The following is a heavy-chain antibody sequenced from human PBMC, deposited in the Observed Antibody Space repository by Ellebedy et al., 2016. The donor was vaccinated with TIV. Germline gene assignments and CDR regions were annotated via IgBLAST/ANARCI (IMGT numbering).Heavy chain of an antibody. CDR1: GFTFSSYW. Sequence: GESLKISXAASGFTFSSYWMHWVRQAPGKGLEWVANIKQDGSVNKYVDSVKGRFTISRDNGKNSLYLQMNSLRGEDTAVYYCAREVGGGGAYWGQGTLVTVSS. CDR2: IKQDGSVN. D-gene: IGHD2-21*01. V-gene: IGHV3-7*01. J-gene: IGHJ4*02. CDR3: AREVGGGGAY.